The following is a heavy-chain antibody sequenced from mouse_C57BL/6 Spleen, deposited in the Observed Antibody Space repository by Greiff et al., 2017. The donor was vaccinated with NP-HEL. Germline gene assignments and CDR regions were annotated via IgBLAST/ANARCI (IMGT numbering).Heavy chain of an antibody. Sequence: VQLQQPGAELVMPGASVKLSCKASGYTFTSYWMHWVKQRPGQGLEWIGEIDPSDSYTNYNQKFKGKSTLTVDKSSSTAYMQLSSLTSEDSAVYYCARWGTRGERFAYWGQGTLVTVSA. CDR3: ARWGTRGERFAY. CDR2: IDPSDSYT. J-gene: IGHJ3*01. V-gene: IGHV1-69*01. D-gene: IGHD3-3*01. CDR1: GYTFTSYW.